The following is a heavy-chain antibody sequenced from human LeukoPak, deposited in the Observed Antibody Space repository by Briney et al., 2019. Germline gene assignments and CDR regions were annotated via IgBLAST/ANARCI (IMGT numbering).Heavy chain of an antibody. J-gene: IGHJ3*02. Sequence: GGSLRLSCAASGLTFSSYAMSWVRQAPGKGLEWVSGISGSGGSTHYADPVKGRFTISRDNSKNTQYLQMNSLRAEDTAVYYCAKDHSTIFGVTIPLVAFDIWGQGTMVTVSS. D-gene: IGHD3-3*01. CDR2: ISGSGGST. V-gene: IGHV3-23*01. CDR1: GLTFSSYA. CDR3: AKDHSTIFGVTIPLVAFDI.